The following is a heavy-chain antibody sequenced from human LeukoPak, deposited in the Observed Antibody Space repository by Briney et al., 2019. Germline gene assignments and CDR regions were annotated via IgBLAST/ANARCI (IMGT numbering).Heavy chain of an antibody. CDR2: ISWNSGNI. CDR1: GFTFDDYA. V-gene: IGHV3-9*01. J-gene: IGHJ3*02. CDR3: ASPGGSPAGAFDI. D-gene: IGHD1-26*01. Sequence: GRSLRLSRAASGFTFDDYAMHWVRQAPGKGLEWVSGISWNSGNIGYADSVKGRFTISRDNAKNSLYLQMNSLRAEDTAVYYCASPGGSPAGAFDIWGQGTMVTVSS.